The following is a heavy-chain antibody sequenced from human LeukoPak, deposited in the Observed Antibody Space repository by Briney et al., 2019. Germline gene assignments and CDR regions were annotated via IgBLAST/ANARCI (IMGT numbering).Heavy chain of an antibody. J-gene: IGHJ3*02. CDR1: GSISSYD. Sequence: PSEALSLTCTDSGSISSYDWIWIRQPPVKGLEWIVYIHTSGSTNYNPSLKSRVTISVDTSKNQFSLDLSSVTAADTAVYYCARQKCTSTSCLTKNAFDIWGQGTMVTVSS. V-gene: IGHV4-4*09. D-gene: IGHD2-2*01. CDR3: ARQKCTSTSCLTKNAFDI. CDR2: IHTSGST.